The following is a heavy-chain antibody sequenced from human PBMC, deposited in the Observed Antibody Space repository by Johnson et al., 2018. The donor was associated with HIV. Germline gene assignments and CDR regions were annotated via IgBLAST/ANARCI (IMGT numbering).Heavy chain of an antibody. Sequence: VQLVESGGGVVQPGGSLRLSCAASGFTFSSYGMHWVCQAPAKGLEWVAFIRYDGSNNYYADSAKGRSTIPRANAKNSLYLQMNSLRAEDTAVYYCAKETAYYYGSGSYYIDAFDIWGQGTMVTVSS. CDR3: AKETAYYYGSGSYYIDAFDI. V-gene: IGHV3-30*02. CDR2: IRYDGSNN. J-gene: IGHJ3*02. D-gene: IGHD3-10*01. CDR1: GFTFSSYG.